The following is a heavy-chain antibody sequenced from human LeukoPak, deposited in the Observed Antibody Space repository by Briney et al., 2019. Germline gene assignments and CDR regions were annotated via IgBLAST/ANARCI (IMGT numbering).Heavy chain of an antibody. D-gene: IGHD3-3*01. CDR3: ARGYDFWSSHYYYMDV. V-gene: IGHV1-69*13. J-gene: IGHJ6*03. CDR2: IIPIFGTA. Sequence: GASVKVSCKASGGTFSSYAISWVRQAPGQGLEWMGGIIPIFGTANYAQKFQGRVTITAGESTSTAYMELSSLRSEDTAVYYCARGYDFWSSHYYYMDVWGKGTTVTVSS. CDR1: GGTFSSYA.